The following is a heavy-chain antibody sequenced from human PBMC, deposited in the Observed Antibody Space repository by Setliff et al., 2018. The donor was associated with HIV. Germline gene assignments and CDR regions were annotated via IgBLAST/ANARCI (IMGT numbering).Heavy chain of an antibody. Sequence: ASVKVSCKASGYTFINYAMNWVRQAPGQGLEWMGWINTHTGSPTYAQAFTGRFVFSVDTSVSTAYLQISILKAEDTAVYYCSRALYGDYWGDINWFDPWGQGTLVPVSS. D-gene: IGHD4-17*01. J-gene: IGHJ5*02. V-gene: IGHV7-4-1*02. CDR3: SRALYGDYWGDINWFDP. CDR1: GYTFINYA. CDR2: INTHTGSP.